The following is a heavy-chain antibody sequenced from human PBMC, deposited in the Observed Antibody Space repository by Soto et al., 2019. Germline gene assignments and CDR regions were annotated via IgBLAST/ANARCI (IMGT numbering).Heavy chain of an antibody. Sequence: PGESLKISCKGSGYSFTSYWIGWVRQMPGKGLEWMGIIYPCDSDTRYSPSFQGQVTISAXXXIXXXYXQXXXLXASDTAMYYCARPARGKYYGMDVWGQGTTVPVSS. CDR2: IYPCDSDT. CDR3: ARPARGKYYGMDV. D-gene: IGHD3-10*01. J-gene: IGHJ6*02. V-gene: IGHV5-51*01. CDR1: GYSFTSYW.